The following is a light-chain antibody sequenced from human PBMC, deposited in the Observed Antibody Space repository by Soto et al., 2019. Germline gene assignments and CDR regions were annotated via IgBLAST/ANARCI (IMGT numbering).Light chain of an antibody. CDR3: QRYTAFSQT. J-gene: IGKJ1*01. Sequence: DIQLTQSPSTLSASVGDRVSITCRASQRLNNWMAWFQQKPGKAPKLLIYDASTFQTGVPSSLSGSGSGTEFTLTISSLQPDAFATYYCQRYTAFSQTFGQGTRGEIK. CDR2: DAS. CDR1: QRLNNW. V-gene: IGKV1-5*01.